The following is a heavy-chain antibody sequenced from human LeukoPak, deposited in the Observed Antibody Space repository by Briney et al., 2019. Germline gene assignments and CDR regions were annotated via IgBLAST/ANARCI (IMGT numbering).Heavy chain of an antibody. CDR2: INHSGST. CDR3: ARDPGIAVAGTGIDY. J-gene: IGHJ4*02. D-gene: IGHD6-19*01. V-gene: IGHV4-34*01. CDR1: GGSFSGYY. Sequence: SETLSLTCAVYGGSFSGYYWSWIRQPPGKGLEWIGEINHSGSTNYNPSLKSRVTISVDTSKNQFSLKLSSVTAADTAVYYCARDPGIAVAGTGIDYWGQGTLVTVSS.